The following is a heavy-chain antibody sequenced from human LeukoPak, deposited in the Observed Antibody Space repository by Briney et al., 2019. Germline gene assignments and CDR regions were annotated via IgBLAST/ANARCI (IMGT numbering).Heavy chain of an antibody. CDR1: GFTFSNYA. D-gene: IGHD1-26*01. CDR2: VSDSGRST. V-gene: IGHV3-23*01. J-gene: IGHJ5*02. Sequence: PGGSLRLSCAASGFTFSNYAMSWVRQAPGKGLEWVSGVSDSGRSTYYADSVQGRFIISRDNSKNTLYLQMNSQRVEDTAAYFCAQNQWEFPAWGQGTLVTVSA. CDR3: AQNQWEFPA.